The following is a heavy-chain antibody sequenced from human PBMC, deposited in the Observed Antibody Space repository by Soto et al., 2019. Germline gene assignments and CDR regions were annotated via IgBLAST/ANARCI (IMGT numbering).Heavy chain of an antibody. D-gene: IGHD6-19*01. CDR1: GGTFSSYT. J-gene: IGHJ5*02. CDR3: ARLYSSGINWFDP. V-gene: IGHV1-69*02. Sequence: SVKVSCKASGGTFSSYTISWVRQAPGQGLEWMGRIIPILGIANYAQKFQGRVTITADKSTSTAYMELSSLRSEDTAVYYCARLYSSGINWFDPWGQGTLVTVSS. CDR2: IIPILGIA.